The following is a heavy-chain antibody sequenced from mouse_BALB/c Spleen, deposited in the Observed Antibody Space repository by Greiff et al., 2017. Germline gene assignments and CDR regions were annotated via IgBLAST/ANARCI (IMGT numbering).Heavy chain of an antibody. CDR3: ARWGTTVVATGDY. V-gene: IGHV1-9*01. CDR2: ILPGSGST. CDR1: GYTFSSYW. D-gene: IGHD1-1*01. Sequence: VQVVESGAELMKPGASVKISCTATGYTFSSYWIEWVKQRPGHGLEWIGEILPGSGSTNYNEKFKGKATFTADTSSNTAYMQLSSLTSEDSAVYYCARWGTTVVATGDYWGQGTTLTVSS. J-gene: IGHJ2*01.